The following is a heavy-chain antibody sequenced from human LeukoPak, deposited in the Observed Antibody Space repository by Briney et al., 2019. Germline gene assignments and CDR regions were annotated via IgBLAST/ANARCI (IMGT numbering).Heavy chain of an antibody. Sequence: GGSLRLSCAASGFTFSSCAMSWVRQAPGKGLEWVSTIIDSGNSIYYADSVEGRSTISRDNSKDTLYLQMDSLRAGDTAVYYCAKDPIFSGSYGVFDSWGQGTLVTVSS. V-gene: IGHV3-23*01. CDR2: IIDSGNSI. D-gene: IGHD1-26*01. J-gene: IGHJ4*02. CDR3: AKDPIFSGSYGVFDS. CDR1: GFTFSSCA.